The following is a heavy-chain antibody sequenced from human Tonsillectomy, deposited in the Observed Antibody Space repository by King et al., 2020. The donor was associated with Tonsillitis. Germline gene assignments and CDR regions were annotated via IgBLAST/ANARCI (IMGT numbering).Heavy chain of an antibody. CDR2: IGTAGDT. Sequence: QLVESGGGLVQPGGSLRLSCAAPGFTFSSYDMHWVRQATGKGLEWVSAIGTAGDTYYPGSVKGRFTISRENAKNSLYLQMNSLRAGDTAVYYCARVLSEDDAFDIWGQGTMVTVSS. CDR3: ARVLSEDDAFDI. V-gene: IGHV3-13*01. J-gene: IGHJ3*02. D-gene: IGHD3-3*02. CDR1: GFTFSSYD.